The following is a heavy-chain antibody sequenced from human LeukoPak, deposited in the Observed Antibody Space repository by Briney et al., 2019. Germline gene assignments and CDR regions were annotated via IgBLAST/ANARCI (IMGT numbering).Heavy chain of an antibody. V-gene: IGHV4-59*01. D-gene: IGHD2-2*01. Sequence: SETLSLTCTVSGGSINSYYWSWIRQPPGKGLEWIGYIYYSGSTNYNPSLKSRVTISVDTSKNQFSLKLSSVTAADTAVYYCARAVPAAMGGYYYYGMDVWGQGTTVTVSS. CDR1: GGSINSYY. J-gene: IGHJ6*02. CDR3: ARAVPAAMGGYYYYGMDV. CDR2: IYYSGST.